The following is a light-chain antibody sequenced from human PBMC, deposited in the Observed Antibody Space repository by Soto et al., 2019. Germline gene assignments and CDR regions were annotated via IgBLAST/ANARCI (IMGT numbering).Light chain of an antibody. Sequence: DIVLTQAPLSSPVTLGQPASIACRCSQSRVHSDGNTYLTWLPQRPGQPPRLLIHMISNRYSGVPGCFSGRGAGKDFATKSSWVAADDVGVYYCMEGTQAYTFGQGTKLEIK. CDR1: QSRVHSDGNTY. CDR3: MEGTQAYT. J-gene: IGKJ2*01. CDR2: MIS. V-gene: IGKV2-24*01.